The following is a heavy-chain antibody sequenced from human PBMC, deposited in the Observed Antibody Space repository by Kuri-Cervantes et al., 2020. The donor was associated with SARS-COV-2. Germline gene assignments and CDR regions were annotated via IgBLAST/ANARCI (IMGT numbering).Heavy chain of an antibody. J-gene: IGHJ6*02. CDR1: GYTFTSYA. V-gene: IGHV1-3*01. CDR3: ARDTYCSSTSCYRGGMDV. D-gene: IGHD2-2*02. CDR2: INAGNGNT. Sequence: ASVKVSCKASGYTFTSYAMHWVRQAPGQRLEWMGWINAGNGNTKYSQKFQGRVTITRETSASTAYMELISLRSEDTAVYYCARDTYCSSTSCYRGGMDVWGQGTTVTVSS.